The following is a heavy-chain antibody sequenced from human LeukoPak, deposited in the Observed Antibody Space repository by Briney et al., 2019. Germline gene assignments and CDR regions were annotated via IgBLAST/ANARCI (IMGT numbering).Heavy chain of an antibody. D-gene: IGHD1-20*01. CDR3: ARTNWNPVYFDY. CDR2: IHRGGST. CDR1: GYSISSGFY. Sequence: PSETLSLTCTVSGYSISSGFYWGWIRQPPGKGLEWIGTIHRGGSTNYNPSLKSRVTISVDTSKNQFSLKLSSVTAADTAVYYCARTNWNPVYFDYWGQGTLVTVSS. J-gene: IGHJ4*02. V-gene: IGHV4-38-2*02.